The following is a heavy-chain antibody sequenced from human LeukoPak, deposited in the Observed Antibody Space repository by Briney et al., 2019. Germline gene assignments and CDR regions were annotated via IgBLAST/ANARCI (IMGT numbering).Heavy chain of an antibody. J-gene: IGHJ5*02. CDR1: GGSFSGYY. Sequence: SETLSLTCAVYGGSFSGYYWSWIRQPPGKGLEWIGEINHSGSTNYNPSLKSRVTISVDTSKNQFSLKLSSVTAADTAVYYCARGLGYILVVRWFDPWGQGTLVTVSS. CDR3: ARGLGYILVVRWFDP. D-gene: IGHD2-2*01. CDR2: INHSGST. V-gene: IGHV4-34*01.